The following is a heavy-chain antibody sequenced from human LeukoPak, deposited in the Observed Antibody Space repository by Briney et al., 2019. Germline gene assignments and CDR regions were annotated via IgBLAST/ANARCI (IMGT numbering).Heavy chain of an antibody. J-gene: IGHJ4*02. CDR2: IKSKTDGGTT. Sequence: GGSLRLSCAASGFTFSNAWMSWVRQAPGKGLEWVGRIKSKTDGGTTDYAAPVKGRFTISRDDSKNTLYLQMNSLTTEDTAVYYCTTDIVLMVYAIRCGYWGQGTLVTVSS. CDR3: TTDIVLMVYAIRCGY. D-gene: IGHD2-8*01. CDR1: GFTFSNAW. V-gene: IGHV3-15*01.